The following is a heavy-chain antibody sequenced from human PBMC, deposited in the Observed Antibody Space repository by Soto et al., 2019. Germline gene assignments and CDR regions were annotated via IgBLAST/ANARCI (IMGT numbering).Heavy chain of an antibody. V-gene: IGHV4-30-2*01. CDR2: IYHSGST. CDR1: GGSISSGGYS. CDR3: ARGTSYCGGDCSYFQH. J-gene: IGHJ1*01. D-gene: IGHD2-21*02. Sequence: SETLSLTCAVSGGSISSGGYSWSWIRQPPGKGLEWIGYIYHSGSTYYNPSLKSRVTISVDRSKNQFSLKLSSVTAADTAVYYCARGTSYCGGDCSYFQHWGQGTLVTVS.